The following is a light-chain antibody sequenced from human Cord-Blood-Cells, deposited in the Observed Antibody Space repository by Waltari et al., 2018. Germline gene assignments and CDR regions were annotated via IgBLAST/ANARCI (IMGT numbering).Light chain of an antibody. CDR1: QSVSSSY. Sequence: DIVLTQSPGTLSLSLGERATISCRASQSVSSSYLAWYQQKPGQAPMLLIYGASSRATGIPDRFSGSGSGTDFTLTISRLEPEDFAVYYCQQYGSSPLTFGGGTKVEIK. J-gene: IGKJ4*01. V-gene: IGKV3-20*01. CDR2: GAS. CDR3: QQYGSSPLT.